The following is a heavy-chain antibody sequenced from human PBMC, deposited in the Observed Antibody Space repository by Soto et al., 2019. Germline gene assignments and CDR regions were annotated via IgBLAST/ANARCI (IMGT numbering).Heavy chain of an antibody. CDR3: AKGGEEFDY. CDR2: ISYDGSNK. Sequence: QVQLVESGGGVVQPGRSLRLSCAASGFTFSSYGMHWVRQAPGKGLEGVAVISYDGSNKYYADSVKGRFTISRDNSKNTLYLQMNSLRAEDTAVYYCAKGGEEFDYWGQGTLVTVSS. D-gene: IGHD3-16*01. CDR1: GFTFSSYG. V-gene: IGHV3-30*18. J-gene: IGHJ4*02.